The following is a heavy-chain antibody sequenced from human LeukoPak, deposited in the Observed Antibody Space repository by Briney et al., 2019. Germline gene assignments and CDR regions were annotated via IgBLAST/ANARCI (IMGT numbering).Heavy chain of an antibody. V-gene: IGHV1-46*01. CDR3: ARGARYYYGSGTMDY. CDR1: GYTFTSYY. CDR2: INPSGGST. D-gene: IGHD3-10*01. J-gene: IGHJ4*02. Sequence: ASVKVSCKASGYTFTSYYMHWVRQAPGQGLEWMGIINPSGGSTSYAQKFQGRVTMTTDTSTSTAYMELRSLRSDDTAVYYCARGARYYYGSGTMDYWGQGTLVTVSS.